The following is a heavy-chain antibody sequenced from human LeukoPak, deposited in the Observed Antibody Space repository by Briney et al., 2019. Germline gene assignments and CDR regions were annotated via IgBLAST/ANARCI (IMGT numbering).Heavy chain of an antibody. CDR1: GFPFDICW. J-gene: IGHJ4*02. CDR2: IKHDGSEK. D-gene: IGHD3-16*01. V-gene: IGHV3-7*01. Sequence: GGSLRLSCVASGFPFDICWMSWVRQAPGKGLEWVANIKHDGSEKNFVDSVKGRFTISRDNAENSLFLQMNSLRADDTAVYFCARQPIYAAYFDFWGQGTLVTVSS. CDR3: ARQPIYAAYFDF.